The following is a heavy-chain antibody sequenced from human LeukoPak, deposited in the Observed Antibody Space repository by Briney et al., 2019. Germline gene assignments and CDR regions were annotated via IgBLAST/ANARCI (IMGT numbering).Heavy chain of an antibody. CDR1: GGSFSGYY. CDR3: ASRPITMVRGVIISDRNLDY. J-gene: IGHJ4*02. V-gene: IGHV4-34*01. CDR2: XXXSGST. Sequence: SETLSLTCAVYGGSFSGYYWSWIRQPPGXXXXXXXXXXXSGSTNYNXSLKSXVTISVDTSKNQFSLKLSSVTAADTAVYYCASRPITMVRGVIISDRNLDYWGQGTLVTVSS. D-gene: IGHD3-10*01.